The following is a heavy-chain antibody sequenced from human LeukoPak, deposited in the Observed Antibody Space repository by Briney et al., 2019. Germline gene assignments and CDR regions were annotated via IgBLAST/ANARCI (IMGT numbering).Heavy chain of an antibody. Sequence: PSETLSLTCTVSGGSISSYYWSWIRQPPGKGLEWIGEINHSGSTNYNPSLKSRVTISVDTSKNQFSLKLSSVTAADTAVYYCARSRNYYYGSGSYFRAWGQGTLVTVSS. CDR3: ARSRNYYYGSGSYFRA. V-gene: IGHV4-34*01. J-gene: IGHJ5*02. CDR1: GGSISSYY. D-gene: IGHD3-10*01. CDR2: INHSGST.